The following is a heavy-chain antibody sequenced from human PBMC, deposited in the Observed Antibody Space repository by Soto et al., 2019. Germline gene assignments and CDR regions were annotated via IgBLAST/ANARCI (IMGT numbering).Heavy chain of an antibody. CDR1: HGSLARANM. D-gene: IGHD2-2*01. J-gene: IGHJ5*02. CDR2: IYHTGTT. V-gene: IGHV4-4*02. CDR3: SRANRPIPPPYPNRFDH. Sequence: LRSAVYHGSLARANMWTCVRWPTGKGLEWIGEIYHTGTTNYNPSLKSRVTISVDKAKNHFSLKLNSVTAADTAVYYCSRANRPIPPPYPNRFDHW.